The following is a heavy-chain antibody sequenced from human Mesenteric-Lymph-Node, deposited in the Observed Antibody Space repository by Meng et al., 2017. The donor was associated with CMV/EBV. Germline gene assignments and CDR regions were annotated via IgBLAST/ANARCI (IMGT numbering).Heavy chain of an antibody. J-gene: IGHJ4*02. CDR1: GFTFSNAW. CDR3: TTKKRSHIAVGSYYFDY. CDR2: IKSKTDGGTT. D-gene: IGHD6-19*01. Sequence: GGSLRLSCAASGFTFSNAWMSWVRQAPGKGLEWVGRIKSKTDGGTTDYAAPVKGRFTISRDDPKNTLYLQMNSLKTEDTAVYYCTTKKRSHIAVGSYYFDYWGQGTLVTVSS. V-gene: IGHV3-15*01.